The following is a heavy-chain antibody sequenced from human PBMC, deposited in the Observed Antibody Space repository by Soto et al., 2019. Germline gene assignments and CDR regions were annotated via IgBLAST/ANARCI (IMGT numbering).Heavy chain of an antibody. CDR1: GGSISSVHYC. J-gene: IGHJ4*02. CDR2: IYDVVRT. V-gene: IGHV4-30-4*01. CDR3: TRGTSGDKVDY. D-gene: IGHD3-16*01. Sequence: QVQLQESGPGLVKPSQTLSLTCTVSGGSISSVHYCWSWIRQPPDKGLEWIGHIYDVVRTFSNPSLRPRVTISVAPSKNQFSLKLSSVTAADTAVYYCTRGTSGDKVDYWGQGTLVTVSS.